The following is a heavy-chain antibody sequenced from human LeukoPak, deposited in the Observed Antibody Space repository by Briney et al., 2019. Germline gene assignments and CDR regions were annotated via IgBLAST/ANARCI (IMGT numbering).Heavy chain of an antibody. D-gene: IGHD6-13*01. CDR3: ATKVAAAGTYAFDI. Sequence: ASVKVSCKVSGYTLTELSMHWVRQAPGKGLEWMGGFDPEDGETIYAQKFQGRVTMTEDTSTDTAYMELSSLRSEDTAVYYCATKVAAAGTYAFDIWGRGTMVTVSS. V-gene: IGHV1-24*01. CDR2: FDPEDGET. J-gene: IGHJ3*02. CDR1: GYTLTELS.